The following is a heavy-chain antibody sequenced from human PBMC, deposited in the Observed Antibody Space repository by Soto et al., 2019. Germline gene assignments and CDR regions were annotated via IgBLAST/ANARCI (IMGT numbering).Heavy chain of an antibody. D-gene: IGHD6-13*01. Sequence: PGGSLRLSCAASGFTFSSYAMSWVRQAPGKGLEWVSAISGSGGSTYYADSVKGRFTISRDNSKNTLYLQMNSLRAEDTAVYYCAKGSSVSSSWYSGYYYYGMDVWGQGTTVTVSS. CDR2: ISGSGGST. J-gene: IGHJ6*02. CDR3: AKGSSVSSSWYSGYYYYGMDV. V-gene: IGHV3-23*01. CDR1: GFTFSSYA.